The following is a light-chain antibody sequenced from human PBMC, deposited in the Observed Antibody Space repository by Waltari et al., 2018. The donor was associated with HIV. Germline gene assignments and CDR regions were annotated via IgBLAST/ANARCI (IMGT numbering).Light chain of an antibody. CDR2: EVN. V-gene: IGLV2-8*01. J-gene: IGLJ2*01. CDR1: TSDVGPYNY. Sequence: QSALTPPPSPSGSPGQSVPTSCTATTSDVGPYNYASWYQQHPAKAPKLMSYEVNKRPSGVPDRFSGSKSGNTASLTVSGLQAEDEADYYCCSYAGNNVVVFGGGTKLTVL. CDR3: CSYAGNNVVV.